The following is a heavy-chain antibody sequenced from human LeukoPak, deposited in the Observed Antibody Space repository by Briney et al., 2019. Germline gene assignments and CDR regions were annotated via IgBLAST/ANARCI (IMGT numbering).Heavy chain of an antibody. CDR1: GFTFSSYS. D-gene: IGHD6-13*01. CDR2: ISSSSSYI. V-gene: IGHV3-21*04. J-gene: IGHJ2*01. Sequence: GGSLRLSCAASGFTFSSYSMNWARQAPGKGLEWVSSISSSSSYIYYADSVKGRFTISRDNAKNTLYLQMNSLRAEDTAVYYCAKDSVPQLVPWYWYFDLWGRGTLVTVSS. CDR3: AKDSVPQLVPWYWYFDL.